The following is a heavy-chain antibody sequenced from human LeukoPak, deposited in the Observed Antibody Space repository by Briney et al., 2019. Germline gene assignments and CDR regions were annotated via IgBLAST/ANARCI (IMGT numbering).Heavy chain of an antibody. D-gene: IGHD3-22*01. CDR2: IYHSGST. J-gene: IGHJ4*02. Sequence: SSETLSLTCTVSGYSISSGYYWGWIRQPPGKGLEWIGSIYHSGSTYYNPSLKSRVTISVDTSKNQFSLKLSSVTAADTAVYYCVRSYYYDSYYFDYWGQGTLVTLSS. CDR1: GYSISSGYY. V-gene: IGHV4-38-2*02. CDR3: VRSYYYDSYYFDY.